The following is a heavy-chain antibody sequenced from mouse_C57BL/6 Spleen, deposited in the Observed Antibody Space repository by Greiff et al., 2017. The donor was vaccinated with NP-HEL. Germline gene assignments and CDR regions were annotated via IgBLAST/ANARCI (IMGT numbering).Heavy chain of an antibody. D-gene: IGHD1-1*01. CDR2: INPYNGGT. J-gene: IGHJ2*01. V-gene: IGHV1-19*01. Sequence: VHVKQSGPVLVKPGASVKMSCKASGYTFTDYYMNWVKQSHGKSLEWIGVINPYNGGTSYNQKFKGKATLTVDKSSSTAYMELNSLTSEDSAVYYCARRENYYGSKGYYFDYWGQGTTLTVSS. CDR3: ARRENYYGSKGYYFDY. CDR1: GYTFTDYY.